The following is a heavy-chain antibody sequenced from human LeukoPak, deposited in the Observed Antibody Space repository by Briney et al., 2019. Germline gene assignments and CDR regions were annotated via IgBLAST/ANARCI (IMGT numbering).Heavy chain of an antibody. CDR2: INHSGST. Sequence: PSETLSLTCAVYGGSFNGYYWSWIRQPPGKGLEWIGEINHSGSTNYSPSLKSRVTLSVDTSKNQFSLRLSSVTAADTAVYYCARGASGGNSAHFDSWGQGTLVTVSS. CDR3: ARGASGGNSAHFDS. J-gene: IGHJ4*02. V-gene: IGHV4-34*01. D-gene: IGHD4-23*01. CDR1: GGSFNGYY.